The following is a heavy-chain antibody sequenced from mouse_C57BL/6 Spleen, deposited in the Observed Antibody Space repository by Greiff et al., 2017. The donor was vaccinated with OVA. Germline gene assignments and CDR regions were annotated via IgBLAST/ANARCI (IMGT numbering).Heavy chain of an antibody. CDR2: IYPRDGST. Sequence: VQLQQSDAELVKPGASVKISCKVSGYTFTDHTIHWLKQRPEQGLEWIGYIYPRDGSTKYNEKFKGKATLTADKSSSTAYMQLNSLTSEDSAVYFCARPYYYGSSYDYYAMDYWGQGTSVTVSS. CDR1: GYTFTDHT. J-gene: IGHJ4*01. CDR3: ARPYYYGSSYDYYAMDY. V-gene: IGHV1-78*01. D-gene: IGHD1-1*01.